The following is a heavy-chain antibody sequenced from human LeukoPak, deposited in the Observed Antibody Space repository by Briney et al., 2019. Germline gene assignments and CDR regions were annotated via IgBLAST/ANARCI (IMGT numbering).Heavy chain of an antibody. V-gene: IGHV4-39*07. CDR2: IYYSGNT. CDR3: ARWTIATRHAFDI. J-gene: IGHJ3*02. CDR1: GDSISTSNSY. D-gene: IGHD2-15*01. Sequence: SETLSLTCTVSGDSISTSNSYWGWIRQPPGKGLEWIGSIYYSGNTYYNASLKSRVTISVDTSKNQFSLKLSSVTAADTAVYYCARWTIATRHAFDIWGQGTMVTVSS.